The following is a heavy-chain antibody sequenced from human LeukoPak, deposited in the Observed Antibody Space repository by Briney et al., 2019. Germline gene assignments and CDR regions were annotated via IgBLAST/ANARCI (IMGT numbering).Heavy chain of an antibody. Sequence: SETLSLTCTVSGGSISSSNYYWGWIRQPPGKGLEWIGEINHSGSTNYNPSLKSRVTISVDTSKNQFSLKLSSVTAADTAVYYCARDLYYGILTGYYTFHFDYWGQGTLVTVSS. J-gene: IGHJ4*02. CDR3: ARDLYYGILTGYYTFHFDY. D-gene: IGHD3-9*01. CDR1: GGSISSSNYY. CDR2: INHSGST. V-gene: IGHV4-39*07.